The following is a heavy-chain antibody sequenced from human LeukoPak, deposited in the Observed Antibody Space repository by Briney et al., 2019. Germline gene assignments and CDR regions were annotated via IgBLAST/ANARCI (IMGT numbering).Heavy chain of an antibody. J-gene: IGHJ4*02. D-gene: IGHD6-13*01. CDR3: ARGPPSSSWSDTRFDY. CDR2: ISYDGSNK. V-gene: IGHV3-30*04. CDR1: GFTFSSYA. Sequence: GGSLRLSCAASGFTFSSYAMHWVREAPGKGLGWVAVISYDGSNKYYADSVQGRFTISRDNSKNTLYLQVNSLRAEDTAVYYCARGPPSSSWSDTRFDYWGQGTLVTVSS.